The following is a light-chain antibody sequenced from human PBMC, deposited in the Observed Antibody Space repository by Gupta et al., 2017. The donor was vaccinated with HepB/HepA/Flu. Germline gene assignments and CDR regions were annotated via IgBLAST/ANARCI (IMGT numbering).Light chain of an antibody. CDR3: RQEDSSPRT. V-gene: IGKV1-6*01. J-gene: IGKJ1*01. Sequence: SGVPSRFSGSGSATDFTLTISNRQPEDFATYYCRQEDSSPRTFGXGTKVEIK.